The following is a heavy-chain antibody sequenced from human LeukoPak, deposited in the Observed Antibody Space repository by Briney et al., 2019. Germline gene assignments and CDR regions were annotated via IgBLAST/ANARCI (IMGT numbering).Heavy chain of an antibody. CDR2: IKSKTGGGTT. J-gene: IGHJ4*02. D-gene: IGHD1-7*01. Sequence: GGSLRLSCAASGFTFSSYAMSWVRQAPGKGLEWVGRIKSKTGGGTTDYAAPVKGRFTISRDDSKNTLYLQMNSLKTEDTAVYYCTTVGGGTTGDYWGQGTLVTVSS. CDR3: TTVGGGTTGDY. V-gene: IGHV3-15*01. CDR1: GFTFSSYA.